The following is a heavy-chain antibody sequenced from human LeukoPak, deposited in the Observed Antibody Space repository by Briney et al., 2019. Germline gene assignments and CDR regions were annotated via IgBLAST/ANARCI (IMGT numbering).Heavy chain of an antibody. J-gene: IGHJ6*04. CDR2: IVPIFGTA. Sequence: SVKVSCKASGGTFSSYAISWVRQAPGQGLEWMGGIVPIFGTANYAQKFQGRVTITADKSTSTAYMELSSLRSEDTAVYYCARDCSGGSCADYYGMDVWGKGTTVTVSS. D-gene: IGHD2-15*01. CDR1: GGTFSSYA. V-gene: IGHV1-69*06. CDR3: ARDCSGGSCADYYGMDV.